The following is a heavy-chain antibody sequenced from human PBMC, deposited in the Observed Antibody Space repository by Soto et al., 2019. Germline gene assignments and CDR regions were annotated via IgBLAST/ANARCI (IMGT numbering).Heavy chain of an antibody. CDR2: IDTGNGNT. CDR1: GYTFTSYA. CDR3: ARDPWIYVSGWSDP. D-gene: IGHD3-16*01. V-gene: IGHV1-3*05. J-gene: IGHJ5*02. Sequence: QVQLVQSGAEEKKPGASVKGSCKASGYTFTSYAMHWVRQAAGQRLEWMGWIDTGNGNTKYSQMFQVRVTITRDTSASTAYIELCSLRSEDTAVYHCARDPWIYVSGWSDPWGQGTLVTVSS.